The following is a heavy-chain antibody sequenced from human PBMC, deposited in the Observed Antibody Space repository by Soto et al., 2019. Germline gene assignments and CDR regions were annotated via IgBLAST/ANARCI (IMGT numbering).Heavy chain of an antibody. D-gene: IGHD1-26*01. Sequence: EVQLVESGGGLIKPGGSLRLSCAASGINVRNNYMHWVRQAPGKGLEWVALLYSSSSTYYADSVKGRFTISSDNSDRTLVLEMNSLRAEETAMYYCARGIVGGTAFDNWGQGTLVTVSP. CDR1: GINVRNNY. V-gene: IGHV3-53*01. CDR3: ARGIVGGTAFDN. CDR2: LYSSSST. J-gene: IGHJ4*02.